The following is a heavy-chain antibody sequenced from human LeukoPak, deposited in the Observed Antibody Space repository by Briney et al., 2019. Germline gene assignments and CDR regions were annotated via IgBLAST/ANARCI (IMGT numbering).Heavy chain of an antibody. CDR2: ILPSVGTA. CDR1: GYTFTSYG. D-gene: IGHD5-18*01. CDR3: ARGRLQLLLGADFFYYMDV. Sequence: SVKVSCKASGYTFTSYGIGWVRQAPGQGLEWMGGILPSVGTAHSSQKFQGRVTITADKSTSTAYMELSSLTSEDTAVYYCARGRLQLLLGADFFYYMDVWGKGTTVIISS. J-gene: IGHJ6*03. V-gene: IGHV1-69*06.